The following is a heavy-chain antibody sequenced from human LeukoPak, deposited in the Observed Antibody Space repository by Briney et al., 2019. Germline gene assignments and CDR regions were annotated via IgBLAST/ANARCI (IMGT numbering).Heavy chain of an antibody. D-gene: IGHD2-8*02. J-gene: IGHJ6*02. Sequence: PSETLSLTCTVSGGSISSYYWSWIRQPLGKGLEWIGYIYNSGSINYNPSLKSRVTTSVDTSKKQFSLNLSSVTAADTAVYYCARLRITGGHYYQHGLDVWGQGTTVTVSS. V-gene: IGHV4-59*08. CDR2: IYNSGSI. CDR1: GGSISSYY. CDR3: ARLRITGGHYYQHGLDV.